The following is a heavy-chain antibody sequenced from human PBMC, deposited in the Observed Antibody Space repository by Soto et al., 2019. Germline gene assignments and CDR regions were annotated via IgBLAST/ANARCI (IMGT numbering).Heavy chain of an antibody. Sequence: SVKVSCKASGGTFSSYAISWVRQAPGQGLEWMGGIIPIFGTANYAQKFQGRVTITADESTSTAYMELSSLRSEDTAVYYCARETARLTYNWFDPWGQGTLDTVSS. D-gene: IGHD6-6*01. CDR2: IIPIFGTA. J-gene: IGHJ5*02. CDR1: GGTFSSYA. CDR3: ARETARLTYNWFDP. V-gene: IGHV1-69*13.